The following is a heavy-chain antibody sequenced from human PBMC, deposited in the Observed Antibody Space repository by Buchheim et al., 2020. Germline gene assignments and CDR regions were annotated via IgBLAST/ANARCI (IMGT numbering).Heavy chain of an antibody. CDR3: AKGPSYSDA. V-gene: IGHV3-21*06. Sequence: EVQLVESGGGQVKPGGSLRLSCAASGFTFSSTSMNWVRQAPGKGLEWVSSITGSSSSKYYADSVKGRFTISRDNSQNLLYLEMNNLRGEDTAVYYCAKGPSYSDAWGRGTL. CDR2: ITGSSSSK. CDR1: GFTFSSTS. J-gene: IGHJ5*02. D-gene: IGHD3-10*01.